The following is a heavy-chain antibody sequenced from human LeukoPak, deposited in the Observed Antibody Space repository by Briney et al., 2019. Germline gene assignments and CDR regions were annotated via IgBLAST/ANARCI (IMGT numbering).Heavy chain of an antibody. J-gene: IGHJ4*02. V-gene: IGHV3-74*01. CDR1: GFTFSSYW. CDR3: ARQARSDSSGYYFYFDS. CDR2: INSDGSTT. D-gene: IGHD3-22*01. Sequence: GGSLRLSCAASGFTFSSYWMHWVRQAPGKGLVWVSRINSDGSTTSYADSVKGRFTISRDNAKNTLYLQMNSLRAEDTAVYYCARQARSDSSGYYFYFDSWGQGTLVSVSS.